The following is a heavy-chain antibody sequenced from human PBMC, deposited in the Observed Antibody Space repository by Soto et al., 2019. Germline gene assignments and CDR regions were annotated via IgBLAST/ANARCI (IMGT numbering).Heavy chain of an antibody. CDR1: GGSFSGYY. J-gene: IGHJ4*02. CDR2: INHSGST. V-gene: IGHV4-34*01. Sequence: SETLSLTCAVYGGSFSGYYWSWIRQPPGKGLEWIGEINHSGSTNYNPSLKSRVTISVDTSKNQFSLKLSSVTAADTAVYYCARMNLEWLLSSIGYRGQGTLVTVSS. D-gene: IGHD3-3*01. CDR3: ARMNLEWLLSSIGY.